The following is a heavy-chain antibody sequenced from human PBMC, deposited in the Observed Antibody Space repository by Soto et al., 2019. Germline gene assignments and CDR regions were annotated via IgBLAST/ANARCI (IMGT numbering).Heavy chain of an antibody. CDR2: INPNSGGT. J-gene: IGHJ6*02. CDR3: ARAHLKPPWTNTVTKNYYYYGMDV. D-gene: IGHD4-17*01. V-gene: IGHV1-2*04. CDR1: GYTFTGYY. Sequence: GASVKVSCKASGYTFTGYYMHWVRQAPGQGLEWMGWINPNSGGTNYAQKFQGWVTMTRDTSISTAYMELSRLRSDDTAVYYCARAHLKPPWTNTVTKNYYYYGMDVWGQGTTVTVSS.